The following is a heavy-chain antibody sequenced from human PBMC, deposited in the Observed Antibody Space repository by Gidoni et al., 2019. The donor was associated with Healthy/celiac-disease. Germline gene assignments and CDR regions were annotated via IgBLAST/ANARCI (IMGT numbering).Heavy chain of an antibody. CDR2: TWYDGSNK. CDR1: GFSFSSYG. D-gene: IGHD6-13*01. V-gene: IGHV3-33*01. J-gene: IGHJ4*02. Sequence: GQLVEEGRGVVQPGRSVGVGCAAAGFSFSSYGMRCVRLAPGKGLEWVAVTWYDGSNKYYAAAVNGRFTISIDNSKNTLYLQLNSLRAEDTALYYRARDNIAAAGTAGWGDTVVYWGQGTLVTVSS. CDR3: ARDNIAAAGTAGWGDTVVY.